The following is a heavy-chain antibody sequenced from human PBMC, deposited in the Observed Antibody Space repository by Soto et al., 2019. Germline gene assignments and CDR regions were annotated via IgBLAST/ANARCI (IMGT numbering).Heavy chain of an antibody. Sequence: ASVKVSCKASGYTFTSYDINWVRQATGQGLEWMGWMNPNSGNTGYAQKFQGRVTMTRNTSISTAYMELSSLRSEDTAVYYCARVNSGYDYRGSYCYYGMDVWGQGTTVTVSS. D-gene: IGHD5-12*01. V-gene: IGHV1-8*01. CDR1: GYTFTSYD. CDR3: ARVNSGYDYRGSYCYYGMDV. J-gene: IGHJ6*02. CDR2: MNPNSGNT.